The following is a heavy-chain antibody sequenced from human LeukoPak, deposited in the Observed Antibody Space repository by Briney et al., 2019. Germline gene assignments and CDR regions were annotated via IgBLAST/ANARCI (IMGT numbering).Heavy chain of an antibody. V-gene: IGHV1-3*01. CDR1: GYTFTSYA. J-gene: IGHJ4*02. CDR2: INAGNGNT. D-gene: IGHD6-19*01. Sequence: ASVKVSCKASGYTFTSYAMHWVRQAPGQRLEWMGWINAGNGNTKYSQKFQGRVTITRDTSASTAYMELSSLRSEDTAVYYCAREDSSGWYSYWGQGTLVTVSS. CDR3: AREDSSGWYSY.